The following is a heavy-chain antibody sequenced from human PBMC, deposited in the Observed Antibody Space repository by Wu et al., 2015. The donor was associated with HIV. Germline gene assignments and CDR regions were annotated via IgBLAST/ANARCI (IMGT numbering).Heavy chain of an antibody. D-gene: IGHD3-10*01. V-gene: IGHV1-2*02. CDR2: INYNSGGT. CDR1: GSTFTGYY. CDR3: ARDLWFGESGYDY. J-gene: IGHJ4*02. Sequence: QVQLVQSGAEVKKPGASVKVSCKASGSTFTGYYIHWVRQAPGQGLEWMAWINYNSGGTNSAQMFQGRVTMTRDTSISTAYMELSRLRSDDTAVYYCARDLWFGESGYDYWGQGTLVTVSS.